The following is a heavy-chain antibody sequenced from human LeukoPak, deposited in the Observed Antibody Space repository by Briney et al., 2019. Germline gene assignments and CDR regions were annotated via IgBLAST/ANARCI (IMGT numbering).Heavy chain of an antibody. J-gene: IGHJ4*02. CDR3: ARHRYYDSSGYAYFDY. CDR1: GGSISSGGYY. Sequence: SETLSLTCTVSGGSISSGGYYWSWIRQPPGKGLEWIGYIYYTGSTNYDPSLKTRVTTSVDTSKNQFSLKLSSVTAADTAVYYCARHRYYDSSGYAYFDYWGQGTLVTVSS. V-gene: IGHV4-61*08. D-gene: IGHD3-22*01. CDR2: IYYTGST.